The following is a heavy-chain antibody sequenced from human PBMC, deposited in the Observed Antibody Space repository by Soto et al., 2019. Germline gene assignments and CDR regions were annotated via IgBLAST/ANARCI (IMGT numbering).Heavy chain of an antibody. CDR1: GFTFSRYG. Sequence: PGGSLRLSCEASGFTFSRYGMHWVRQAPGMGLEWVAVISWDGLAQYYGDSVKGRFTISRHNSQSTLYLQMNSLRTEDTAIYYCAKETIQVGGPNYFDYWGQGVLVTVSS. J-gene: IGHJ4*02. D-gene: IGHD1-1*01. CDR3: AKETIQVGGPNYFDY. CDR2: ISWDGLAQ. V-gene: IGHV3-30*18.